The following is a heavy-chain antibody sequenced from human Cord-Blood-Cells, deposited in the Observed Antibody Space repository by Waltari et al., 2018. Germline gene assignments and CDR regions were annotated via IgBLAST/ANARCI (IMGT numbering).Heavy chain of an antibody. CDR3: ARDRWELLGFDY. Sequence: QVQLQQWGAGLLKPSETLSLTCAVYGGSFSGYYWSWIRQPPGKGLEWIREINHSGSTNYNPSLKSRVTISVDTSKNQFSLKLSSVTAADTAVYYCARDRWELLGFDYWGQGTLVTVSS. CDR1: GGSFSGYY. CDR2: INHSGST. J-gene: IGHJ4*02. D-gene: IGHD1-26*01. V-gene: IGHV4-34*01.